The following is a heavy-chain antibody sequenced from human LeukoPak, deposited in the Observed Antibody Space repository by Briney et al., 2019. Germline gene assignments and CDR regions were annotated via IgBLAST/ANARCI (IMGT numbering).Heavy chain of an antibody. CDR2: ISAYNGNT. CDR3: ARDPSISNYYYYGMDV. CDR1: GYTFTSYG. Sequence: ASVKVSCTASGYTFTSYGISWVRQAPGQGLEWMGWISAYNGNTNYAQKLQGRVTMTTDTSTSTAYMELRSLRSDDTAVYYCARDPSISNYYYYGMDVWGQGTTVTVSS. D-gene: IGHD4-11*01. V-gene: IGHV1-18*01. J-gene: IGHJ6*02.